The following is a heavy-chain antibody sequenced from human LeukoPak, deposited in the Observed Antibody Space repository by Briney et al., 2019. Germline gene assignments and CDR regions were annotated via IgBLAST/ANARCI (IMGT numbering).Heavy chain of an antibody. Sequence: PGGSLRLSCAASGFTFSSYSMNWVRQAPGKGLEWVSYISSSSSTIYYADSVKGRFTISRDNAKNSLYLQMNSLRAEDTAVYYCARPYHDFWSGYRAYYYYMDVWGKGTTVTVSS. CDR2: ISSSSSTI. J-gene: IGHJ6*03. CDR1: GFTFSSYS. D-gene: IGHD3-3*01. V-gene: IGHV3-48*04. CDR3: ARPYHDFWSGYRAYYYYMDV.